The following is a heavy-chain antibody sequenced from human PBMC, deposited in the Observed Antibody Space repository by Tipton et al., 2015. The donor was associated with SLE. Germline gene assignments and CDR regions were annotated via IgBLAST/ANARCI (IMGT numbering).Heavy chain of an antibody. Sequence: LRLSCTVSGGSISSYYWSWIRQPPGKGLEWIGYIYYSGSTNYNPSLKSRVTISVDTSKNQFSLKLSSVTAADTAVYYCARVGPAVVSVFSMDVWGQGTTVTVSS. D-gene: IGHD3-22*01. J-gene: IGHJ6*02. CDR1: GGSISSYY. V-gene: IGHV4-59*01. CDR3: ARVGPAVVSVFSMDV. CDR2: IYYSGST.